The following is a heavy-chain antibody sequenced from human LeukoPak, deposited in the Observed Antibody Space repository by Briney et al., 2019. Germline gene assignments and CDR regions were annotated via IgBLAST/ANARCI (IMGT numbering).Heavy chain of an antibody. CDR1: GYTFTNYA. J-gene: IGHJ4*02. CDR3: ARSLAAAGNYFDY. CDR2: INTNTGNP. Sequence: ASVTVSCTASGYTFTNYAMNWVRQAPGQGLEWMGWINTNTGNPTYAQGFTGRFVFSLDTSVSTAYLQISSLKAEDTAVYYCARSLAAAGNYFDYWGQGTLVTVSS. V-gene: IGHV7-4-1*02. D-gene: IGHD6-13*01.